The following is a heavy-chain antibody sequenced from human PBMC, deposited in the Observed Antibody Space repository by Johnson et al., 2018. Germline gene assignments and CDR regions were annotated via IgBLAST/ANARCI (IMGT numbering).Heavy chain of an antibody. J-gene: IGHJ3*02. V-gene: IGHV3-11*04. D-gene: IGHD5-18*01. Sequence: QVQLVESGGGLVKPGGSLRLSCAASGFTFSDYYMSWIRQAPGKGLEWVSYISSSGSTIYYADTVKGRFTISRDNAKNSLYLQMNSLRGEDPAVYYCARMTPVDTAMASDAFDIWGQGTMVTVSS. CDR1: GFTFSDYY. CDR3: ARMTPVDTAMASDAFDI. CDR2: ISSSGSTI.